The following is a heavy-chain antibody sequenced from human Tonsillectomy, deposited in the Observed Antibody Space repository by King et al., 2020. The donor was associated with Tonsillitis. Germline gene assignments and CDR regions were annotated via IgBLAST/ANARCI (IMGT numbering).Heavy chain of an antibody. CDR2: ISGDGGST. V-gene: IGHV3-43*02. D-gene: IGHD2-15*01. CDR1: GFTFDNYA. J-gene: IGHJ3*02. Sequence: VQLVESGGGVIQPGGSLRLSCAASGFTFDNYAMHWVRQAPGKGLEWVSLISGDGGSTYYADSVKGRFTISRDNSKNSLYVQMHSLRPEDTAVYYCAKGSYCSGDSCYFGASDIWGQGTMVTVSS. CDR3: AKGSYCSGDSCYFGASDI.